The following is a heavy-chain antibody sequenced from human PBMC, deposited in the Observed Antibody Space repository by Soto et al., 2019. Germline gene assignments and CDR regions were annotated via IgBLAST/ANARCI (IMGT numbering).Heavy chain of an antibody. Sequence: PGESLKISCKGSGYTFSSYWIGWVRQSPGKGLEWLGIIYGGDSDTRYRPSFQGQVTISADKSISTAYLQWSGLKASDTAMYYCARLKNFGSGTYRMRFDAWGQGTMVTVS. CDR1: GYTFSSYW. CDR3: ARLKNFGSGTYRMRFDA. V-gene: IGHV5-51*01. CDR2: IYGGDSDT. D-gene: IGHD3-10*01. J-gene: IGHJ3*01.